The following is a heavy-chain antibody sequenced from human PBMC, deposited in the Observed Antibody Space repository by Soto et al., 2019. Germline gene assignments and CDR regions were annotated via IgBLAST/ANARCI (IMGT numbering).Heavy chain of an antibody. CDR3: ARDKGYCSSTSCYPFDY. J-gene: IGHJ4*02. CDR2: IIPILGIA. Sequence: ASVKVSCKASGGTFSSYAISWVRQAPGQGLEWMGGIIPILGIANYAQKFQGRVTITADKSTSTAYMELSSLRSEDTAVYYCARDKGYCSSTSCYPFDYWGQGTLVTVSS. V-gene: IGHV1-69*10. D-gene: IGHD2-2*01. CDR1: GGTFSSYA.